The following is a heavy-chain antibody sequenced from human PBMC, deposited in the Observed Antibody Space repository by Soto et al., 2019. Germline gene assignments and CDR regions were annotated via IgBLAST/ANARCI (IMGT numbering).Heavy chain of an antibody. D-gene: IGHD3-9*01. CDR1: SGSISSSNW. J-gene: IGHJ4*02. V-gene: IGHV4-4*02. CDR2: IYHSGST. CDR3: GRLEGLATISYYFDY. Sequence: PLVTLSLTWAVSSGSISSSNWWSWVRQPPGKGLEWIGEIYHSGSTYYNPSLESRVTISVDKSKNQFSLKLMSLSAADTAVYYCGRLEGLATISYYFDYWGQGALVTVSS.